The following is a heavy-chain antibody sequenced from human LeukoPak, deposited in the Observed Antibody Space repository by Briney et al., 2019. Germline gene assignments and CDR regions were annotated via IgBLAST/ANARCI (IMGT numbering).Heavy chain of an antibody. CDR2: IYPGDSDT. CDR3: ARHPMTTVIPYYFDY. D-gene: IGHD4-17*01. CDR1: EYSFINYW. J-gene: IGHJ4*02. V-gene: IGHV5-51*01. Sequence: RGESLKISCRGAEYSFINYWIGWVRQMPGKGLEWMAIIYPGDSDTRYDPSFKGQVTISADKSINTAYLQWSSLKASDTAMYYCARHPMTTVIPYYFDYWGQGTLVTVSS.